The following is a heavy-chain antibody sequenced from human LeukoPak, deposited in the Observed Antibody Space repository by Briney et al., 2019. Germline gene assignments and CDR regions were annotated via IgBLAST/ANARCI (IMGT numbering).Heavy chain of an antibody. D-gene: IGHD6-19*01. Sequence: SETLSLTCTVSGGSISSYYWSWIRKPPGKGLEWIGYIYYSGSTNYNPSLKSRVTISVDTSKNQFSLKLSSVTAADTAVYYCARDAVGQWPNFDYGGQGTLVTVPS. CDR1: GGSISSYY. CDR3: ARDAVGQWPNFDY. J-gene: IGHJ4*02. V-gene: IGHV4-59*01. CDR2: IYYSGST.